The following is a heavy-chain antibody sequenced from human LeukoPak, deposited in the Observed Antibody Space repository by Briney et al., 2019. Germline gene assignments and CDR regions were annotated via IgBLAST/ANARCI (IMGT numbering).Heavy chain of an antibody. CDR2: IYYSGST. D-gene: IGHD3-3*01. Sequence: SETLSLTCTVSGGSISRYYWSWIRQPPGKGLEWIADIYYSGSTNYNPPLKSRVTISVDTSKNHFSLKLSSVTAADTAVYYCARVHYDFWSGLSDWFDPWGQGTLVTVSS. CDR1: GGSISRYY. V-gene: IGHV4-59*01. J-gene: IGHJ5*02. CDR3: ARVHYDFWSGLSDWFDP.